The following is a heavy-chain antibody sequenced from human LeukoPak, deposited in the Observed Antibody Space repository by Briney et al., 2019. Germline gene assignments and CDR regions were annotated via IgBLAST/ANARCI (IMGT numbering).Heavy chain of an antibody. Sequence: SEILSLTCTVSGGSISSGSYYWRWIRQPAGKGLEWIGRIYTSGSTNYNPSLKSRVTISVDTSKNQFSLKLSSVTAADTAVYYCARVGARPDYYDSNYWGQGTLVTVSS. CDR2: IYTSGST. CDR1: GGSISSGSYY. D-gene: IGHD3-22*01. V-gene: IGHV4-61*02. J-gene: IGHJ4*02. CDR3: ARVGARPDYYDSNY.